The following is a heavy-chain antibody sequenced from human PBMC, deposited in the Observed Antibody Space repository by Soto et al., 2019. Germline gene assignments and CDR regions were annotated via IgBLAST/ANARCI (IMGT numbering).Heavy chain of an antibody. J-gene: IGHJ4*02. V-gene: IGHV4-31*03. Sequence: QVQLQESGPGLVKPSQTLSLTCTVSGGSISSGGYYWSWIRQHPGKGLEWIGYIYYSGSTYYNPHLKSRVTISVDTSKNQFSLKLSSVTAADTAVYYCARIREGAMVRGVTSHFDYWGQGTLVTVSS. D-gene: IGHD3-10*01. CDR2: IYYSGST. CDR3: ARIREGAMVRGVTSHFDY. CDR1: GGSISSGGYY.